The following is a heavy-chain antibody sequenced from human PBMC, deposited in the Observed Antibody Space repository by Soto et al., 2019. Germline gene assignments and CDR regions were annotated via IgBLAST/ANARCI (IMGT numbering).Heavy chain of an antibody. CDR3: ARKSGTSSPEDY. CDR2: IYWNDEK. J-gene: IGHJ4*02. CDR1: GFSLSTSEVG. Sequence: SGPTLVNPTQTLTLTCTLSGFSLSTSEVGVGWIRQPPGKALEWLALIYWNDEKRYSPSLQNRLTITKDTSKSLVVFTMTNMDPVDTATYYCARKSGTSSPEDYWGQGTLVTVSS. D-gene: IGHD6-6*01. V-gene: IGHV2-5*01.